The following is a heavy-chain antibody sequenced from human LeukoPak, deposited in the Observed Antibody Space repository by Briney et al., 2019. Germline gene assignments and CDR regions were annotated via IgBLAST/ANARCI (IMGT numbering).Heavy chain of an antibody. CDR3: ARDQLPDIVVVLNYYYGMDV. V-gene: IGHV1-18*01. CDR1: GCTFTSYG. J-gene: IGHJ6*02. D-gene: IGHD2-2*01. Sequence: GASVKVSCKASGCTFTSYGISWVRQAPGQGLEWMGWISAYNGNTNYAQKLQGRVTMTTDTSTSTAYMELRSLRSDDTAVYYCARDQLPDIVVVLNYYYGMDVWGQGTTVTVSS. CDR2: ISAYNGNT.